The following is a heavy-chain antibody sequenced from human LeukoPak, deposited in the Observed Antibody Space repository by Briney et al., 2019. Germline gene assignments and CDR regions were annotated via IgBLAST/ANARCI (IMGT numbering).Heavy chain of an antibody. Sequence: GASVKVSCKASGYTFTGYYMHWVRQAPGQGLEWMGRINPNSGGTNYAQKFQGGVTMTRDTSISTAYMELSRLRSDDTAVYYCARSDWTGTSVGLDWGQGTLVTVSS. CDR3: ARSDWTGTSVGLD. V-gene: IGHV1-2*06. CDR2: INPNSGGT. CDR1: GYTFTGYY. J-gene: IGHJ4*02. D-gene: IGHD1-1*01.